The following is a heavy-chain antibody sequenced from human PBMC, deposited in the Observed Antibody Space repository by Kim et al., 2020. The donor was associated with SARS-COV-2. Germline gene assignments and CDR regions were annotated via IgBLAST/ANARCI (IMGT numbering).Heavy chain of an antibody. D-gene: IGHD6-19*01. Sequence: GGSLRLSCAASGFTFSTYSMNWVRQAPGKGLEWVSYISSSSSYINYADSVKGRFTISRDNAKNSLYLQMKSLRVEDTAVYYCARDSSGWPYYGMDVWGQGTTVTVSS. V-gene: IGHV3-21*01. CDR1: GFTFSTYS. CDR2: ISSSSSYI. CDR3: ARDSSGWPYYGMDV. J-gene: IGHJ6*02.